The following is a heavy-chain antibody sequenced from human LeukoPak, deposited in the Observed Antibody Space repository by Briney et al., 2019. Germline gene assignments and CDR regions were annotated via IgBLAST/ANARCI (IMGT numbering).Heavy chain of an antibody. CDR3: ARYSSTSSFDY. CDR1: GYSFTSYW. J-gene: IGHJ4*02. Sequence: GESLKISCKGSGYSFTSYWIGWVRQMPGKGLEWMGIIYPGDSDTRYSPSFQGQVTISADKSISTAYLQWSSLKASDTAMCYRARYSSTSSFDYWGQGTLVTVSS. CDR2: IYPGDSDT. D-gene: IGHD6-13*01. V-gene: IGHV5-51*01.